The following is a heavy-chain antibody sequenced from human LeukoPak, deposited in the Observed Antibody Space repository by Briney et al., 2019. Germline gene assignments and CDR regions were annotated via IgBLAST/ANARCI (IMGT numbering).Heavy chain of an antibody. CDR3: ARHRSVPAAKSYYYMDV. CDR1: GYSFTSYW. D-gene: IGHD2-2*01. V-gene: IGHV5-51*01. J-gene: IGHJ6*03. Sequence: GESLKISCKGSGYSFTSYWIGWVRQMPEKGLEWMGIIYPGDSDTRYSPSFQGQVTISADKSISTAYLQWSSLKASDTAMYYCARHRSVPAAKSYYYMDVWGKGTTVTVSS. CDR2: IYPGDSDT.